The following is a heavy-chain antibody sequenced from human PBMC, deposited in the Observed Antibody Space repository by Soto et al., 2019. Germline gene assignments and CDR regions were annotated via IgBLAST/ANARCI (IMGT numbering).Heavy chain of an antibody. CDR1: GGTFSSYA. J-gene: IGHJ6*02. CDR3: ARDGAEAGPGGGMDV. V-gene: IGHV1-69*13. Sequence: SVKVSCKASGGTFSSYAISWVRQAPGQGLEWMGGIIPISGTANYAQKFQDRGTITADESTSTAYMELSSRRSEDTAGYCCARDGAEAGPGGGMDVWGQGTTVTVSS. CDR2: IIPISGTA. D-gene: IGHD6-13*01.